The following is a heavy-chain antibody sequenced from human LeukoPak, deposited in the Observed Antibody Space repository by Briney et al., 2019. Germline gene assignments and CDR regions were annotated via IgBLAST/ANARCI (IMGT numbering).Heavy chain of an antibody. D-gene: IGHD3-10*01. Sequence: PSETLPLTCAVYGGSFSGYYWSWIRQPPGKGLEWIGEINHSGSTNYNPSLKSRVTISVDTSKNQISLKLSSVTAADTAVYYCARGRYGSGRNWFDPWGQGTLVTVSS. CDR1: GGSFSGYY. CDR3: ARGRYGSGRNWFDP. V-gene: IGHV4-34*01. CDR2: INHSGST. J-gene: IGHJ5*02.